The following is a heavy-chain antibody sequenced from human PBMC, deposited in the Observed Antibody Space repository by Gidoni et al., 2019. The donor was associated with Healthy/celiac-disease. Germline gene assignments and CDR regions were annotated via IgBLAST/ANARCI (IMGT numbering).Heavy chain of an antibody. Sequence: QVQLQQWGAGLLKPSETLSLTCAVYGGSFSGYYWSWIRQPPGKGLEGIGEINHSGSTNYNPSLKSRVTISVDTSKNQFSLKLSSVTAADTAVYYCARGGACSSTSCYGTAPSDYWGQGTLVTVSS. CDR3: ARGGACSSTSCYGTAPSDY. CDR1: GGSFSGYY. D-gene: IGHD2-2*01. CDR2: INHSGST. V-gene: IGHV4-34*01. J-gene: IGHJ4*02.